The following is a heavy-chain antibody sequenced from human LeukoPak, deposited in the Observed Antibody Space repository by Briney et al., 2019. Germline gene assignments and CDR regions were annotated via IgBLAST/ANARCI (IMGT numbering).Heavy chain of an antibody. J-gene: IGHJ3*01. D-gene: IGHD6-19*01. CDR1: GYTFTSCG. CDR3: ARDAPQWRNAFDF. CDR2: VSTYNGNT. V-gene: IGHV1-18*01. Sequence: ASVKVSCKASGYTFTSCGICWMRQAPGQGLEWMGWVSTYNGNTNYAQKFRGRVTMTTDTSTSTAYMELRNLRSDDTAVYYCARDAPQWRNAFDFWGHGTMVTVSS.